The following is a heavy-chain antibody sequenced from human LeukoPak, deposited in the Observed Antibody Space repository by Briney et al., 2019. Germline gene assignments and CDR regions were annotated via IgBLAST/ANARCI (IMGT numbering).Heavy chain of an antibody. V-gene: IGHV1-69*05. Sequence: SVKVSCKASGDTSSSYAISWVRQAPGQGLEWVGGIIPIYGTANYAQKFQGRVTITTDESTTTAYMELSSLRSEDTAVYYCARSPSAHWGRDYYYYMDVWGKGTTVIISS. D-gene: IGHD3-16*01. CDR2: IIPIYGTA. CDR3: ARSPSAHWGRDYYYYMDV. CDR1: GDTSSSYA. J-gene: IGHJ6*03.